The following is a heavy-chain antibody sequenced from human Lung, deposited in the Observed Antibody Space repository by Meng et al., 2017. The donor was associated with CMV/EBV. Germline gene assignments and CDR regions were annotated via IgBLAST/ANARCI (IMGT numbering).Heavy chain of an antibody. D-gene: IGHD2/OR15-2a*01. J-gene: IGHJ5*02. CDR3: ARARFYDTTANWFDP. V-gene: IGHV1-18*01. CDR2: INAYNINT. Sequence: SGYTFTSYSVTWVRQPPGQGLQWVGWINAYNINTNYAQKLQGRVTMTTDTSTSTAYMGLRSLRSDDTAIYYCARARFYDTTANWFDPWGQGTLVTVSS. CDR1: GYTFTSYS.